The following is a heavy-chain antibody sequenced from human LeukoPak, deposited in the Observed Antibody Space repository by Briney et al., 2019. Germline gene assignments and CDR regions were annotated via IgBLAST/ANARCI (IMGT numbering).Heavy chain of an antibody. J-gene: IGHJ4*02. CDR3: ATAPTVDYFDY. CDR1: GGSISSGGYY. V-gene: IGHV4-31*03. CDR2: IYYSGST. D-gene: IGHD4-23*01. Sequence: PSETLSLTCTVSGGSISSGGYYWSWIRQHPGKGLEWIGYIYYSGSTYCNPSLKSRVTISVDTSKNQFSLKLSSVTAADTAVYYCATAPTVDYFDYWGQGTLVTVSS.